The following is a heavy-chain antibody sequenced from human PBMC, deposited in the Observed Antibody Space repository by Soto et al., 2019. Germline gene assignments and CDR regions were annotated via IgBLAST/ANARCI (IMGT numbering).Heavy chain of an antibody. CDR3: ARRYGGTFDY. V-gene: IGHV4-59*08. CDR2: IYYSGST. J-gene: IGHJ4*02. CDR1: GGSISSYY. D-gene: IGHD2-15*01. Sequence: QVQLQESGPGLVKPSETLSLTCTVSGGSISSYYWSWIRQPPGKGLEWIGYIYYSGSTNYNPSLMSLSTISVDTSKNQFSPKLSSVTAADTAVYYCARRYGGTFDYWGQGTLVTVSS.